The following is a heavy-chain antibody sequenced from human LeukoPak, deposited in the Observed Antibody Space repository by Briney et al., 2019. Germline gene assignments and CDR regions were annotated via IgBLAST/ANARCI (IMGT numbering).Heavy chain of an antibody. CDR1: GFTFSSYE. CDR2: ISSSGSTI. J-gene: IGHJ4*02. Sequence: PGGSLRLSCAASGFTFSSYEMNWVRQAPGKGLEWISYISSSGSTIYYADSVKGRFTFSRDNAKNSLYLQMNSLRAEDTAVYYCARDAQSIAVEIDYWGQGTLVTVSS. CDR3: ARDAQSIAVEIDY. D-gene: IGHD6-6*01. V-gene: IGHV3-48*03.